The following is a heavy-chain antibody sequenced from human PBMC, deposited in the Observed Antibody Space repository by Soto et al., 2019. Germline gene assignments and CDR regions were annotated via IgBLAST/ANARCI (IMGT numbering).Heavy chain of an antibody. CDR2: IYTSGST. D-gene: IGHD2-2*02. Sequence: QVQLQESGPGLVKPSETLSLTCTVSGGSISSYYWSWIRQPAGKGLEWIGRIYTSGSTNYNPSLNRRVTMSVATSNNQFSLKLSSVTAADTAVYYCARDEGGYCSSTSCYTPVIDWFDPWGQGTLVTVSS. CDR1: GGSISSYY. V-gene: IGHV4-4*07. CDR3: ARDEGGYCSSTSCYTPVIDWFDP. J-gene: IGHJ5*02.